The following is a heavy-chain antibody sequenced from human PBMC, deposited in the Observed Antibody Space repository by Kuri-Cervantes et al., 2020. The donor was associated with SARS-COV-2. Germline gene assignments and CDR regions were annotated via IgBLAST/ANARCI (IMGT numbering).Heavy chain of an antibody. Sequence: ESLKIPCTVSGGSISSSSYYWGWIRQPPGKGLEWIGSIYYSGSTYYNPSLKSRVTISVDTSKNQFSLKLSSVTAADTAVYYCARGLRGLTHDYWGQGTLVTVSS. D-gene: IGHD4/OR15-4a*01. J-gene: IGHJ4*02. V-gene: IGHV4-39*01. CDR3: ARGLRGLTHDY. CDR1: GGSISSSSYY. CDR2: IYYSGST.